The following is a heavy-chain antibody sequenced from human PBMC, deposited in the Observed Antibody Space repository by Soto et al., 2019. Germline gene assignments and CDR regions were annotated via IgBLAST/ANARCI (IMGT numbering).Heavy chain of an antibody. CDR3: ARRGSGSYYDY. CDR2: ISGSGGST. CDR1: GFTFSSYA. Sequence: EVQLLESGGGLVQPGGSLRLSCAASGFTFSSYAMRWARQAPVKGLEWVSAISGSGGSTYYADSVKGRFTNSRDNSKNTLYLQMNSLRAADTAVYYCARRGSGSYYDYWGQGTLVTVSS. V-gene: IGHV3-23*01. J-gene: IGHJ4*02. D-gene: IGHD1-26*01.